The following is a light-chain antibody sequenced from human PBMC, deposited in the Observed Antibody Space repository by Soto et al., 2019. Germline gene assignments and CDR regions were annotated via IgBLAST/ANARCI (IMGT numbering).Light chain of an antibody. CDR1: SSDVGGYNY. Sequence: QSVLTRPPSASGYPGQSVAISCTGTSSDVGGYNYVSWYQQHPGKAPKLMIYEVNKRPSGVPDRFSGSKSGNTASLTVSGLQAEDEADYYCSSYAGSSNVFGTGTKVTVL. CDR3: SSYAGSSNV. V-gene: IGLV2-8*01. J-gene: IGLJ1*01. CDR2: EVN.